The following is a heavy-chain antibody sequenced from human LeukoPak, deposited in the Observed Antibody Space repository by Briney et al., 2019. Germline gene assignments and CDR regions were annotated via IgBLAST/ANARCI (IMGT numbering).Heavy chain of an antibody. CDR1: GYTFTTYS. V-gene: IGHV1-3*01. CDR3: ARRDTVPALDY. J-gene: IGHJ4*02. CDR2: INGGNGNT. Sequence: ASVKVSCKSSGYTFTTYSMHWVRQAPGQRLEWMGWINGGNGNTKYSQKFQDRVTITRDTSASTAYMELNSLRSEDTAVYYCARRDTVPALDYWGQGTLVTVSS. D-gene: IGHD2-21*02.